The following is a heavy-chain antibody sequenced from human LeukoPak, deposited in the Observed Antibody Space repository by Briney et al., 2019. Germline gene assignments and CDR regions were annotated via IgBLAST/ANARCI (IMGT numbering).Heavy chain of an antibody. CDR2: INHSGST. J-gene: IGHJ5*02. Sequence: SETLSLTCAVYGGSFSGYYWSWIRQPPGKGLEWIGEINHSGSTNYNPSLKSRVTISVDTSKNQFSLKLSSVTAADTAVYYCATLTGYSSESWFDPWGQGILVTVSS. V-gene: IGHV4-34*01. CDR3: ATLTGYSSESWFDP. CDR1: GGSFSGYY. D-gene: IGHD3-9*01.